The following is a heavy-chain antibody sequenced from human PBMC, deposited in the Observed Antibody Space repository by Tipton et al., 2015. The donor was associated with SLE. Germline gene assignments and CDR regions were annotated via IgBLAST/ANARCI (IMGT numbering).Heavy chain of an antibody. CDR2: IYYSGST. V-gene: IGHV4-59*01. CDR3: ASEPYYYGSGTRAFDI. Sequence: TLSLTCTVSGGSISSYYWSWIRQPPGKGLEWIGYIYYSGSTNYNPSLKSRVTISVDTSKNQFSLKLSSVTAADTAVYYCASEPYYYGSGTRAFDIWGQGTMVTVSS. D-gene: IGHD3-10*01. CDR1: GGSISSYY. J-gene: IGHJ3*02.